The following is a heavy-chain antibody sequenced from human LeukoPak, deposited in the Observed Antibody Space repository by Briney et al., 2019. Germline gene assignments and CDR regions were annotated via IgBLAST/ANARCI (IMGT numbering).Heavy chain of an antibody. J-gene: IGHJ6*02. D-gene: IGHD5-24*01. Sequence: GESLKISCKGSGYSFTSYWIGWVRQMPGKGLEWMGIIYPGDSDTRYSPSFQGQVTISADKSISTAYLQWSSLKASDTAMYYCARHRPPDGYNAYYYGMDVWGQGTTVTVSS. V-gene: IGHV5-51*01. CDR1: GYSFTSYW. CDR2: IYPGDSDT. CDR3: ARHRPPDGYNAYYYGMDV.